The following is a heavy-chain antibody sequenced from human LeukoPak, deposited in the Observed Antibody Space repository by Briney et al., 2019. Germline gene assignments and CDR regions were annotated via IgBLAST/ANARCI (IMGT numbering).Heavy chain of an antibody. Sequence: SVKVSCKASGGTFSSYAISWVRQAPGQGLEWMGRVIPIFGTANYAQKFQGRVTITTDESTSTAYMELSSLRSEDTAVYYCARAPRYYDSSGYYRDYFDYWGQGTLVTVSS. CDR1: GGTFSSYA. CDR2: VIPIFGTA. D-gene: IGHD3-22*01. V-gene: IGHV1-69*05. J-gene: IGHJ4*02. CDR3: ARAPRYYDSSGYYRDYFDY.